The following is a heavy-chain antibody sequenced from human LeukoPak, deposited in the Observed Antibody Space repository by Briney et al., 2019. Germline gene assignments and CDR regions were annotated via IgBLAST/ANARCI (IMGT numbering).Heavy chain of an antibody. CDR3: ARGGRFYYYYYMDV. CDR2: IIPIFGTA. V-gene: IGHV1-69*01. D-gene: IGHD3-3*01. J-gene: IGHJ6*03. CDR1: GGTFSSYA. Sequence: GSSVKVSCKASGGTFSSYAISWVRQAPGQGLEWMGGIIPIFGTANYAQKFQGRVTITADESTSTAYMELSSLRSEDTAAYYCARGGRFYYYYYMDVWGKGTTVTVSS.